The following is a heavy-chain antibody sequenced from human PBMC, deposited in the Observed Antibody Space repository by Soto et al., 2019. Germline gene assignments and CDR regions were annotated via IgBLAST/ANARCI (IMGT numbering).Heavy chain of an antibody. CDR1: GGSISSGGYY. CDR2: ISYSGSS. CDR3: ARGDSISPSVFFDY. Sequence: SETLSLTCTVSGGSISSGGYYWSWIRQHPGKGLEWIGYISYSGSSYYNPSLESRVTISLDTSKNQFSLKLNSVTAADTAVYYCARGDSISPSVFFDYWGQGTLVTVSS. V-gene: IGHV4-31*03. D-gene: IGHD6-6*01. J-gene: IGHJ4*02.